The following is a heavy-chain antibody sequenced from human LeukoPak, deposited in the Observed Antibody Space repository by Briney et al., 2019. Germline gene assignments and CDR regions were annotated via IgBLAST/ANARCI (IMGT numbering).Heavy chain of an antibody. J-gene: IGHJ6*03. CDR1: GFTFSSYA. CDR2: ISGSGGST. V-gene: IGHV3-23*01. D-gene: IGHD6-19*01. Sequence: GGSLRLSCAASGFTFSSYAMSWVRQAPGKGLEWVSAISGSGGSTYYADSVKGRFTISRDNSKNTLYLQMNSLRAEDTAVYYCAKEGSGWYNYYYYYMDVWGKGTTVTVSS. CDR3: AKEGSGWYNYYYYYMDV.